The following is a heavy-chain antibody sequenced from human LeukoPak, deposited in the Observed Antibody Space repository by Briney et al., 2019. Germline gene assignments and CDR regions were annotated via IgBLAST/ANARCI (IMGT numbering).Heavy chain of an antibody. J-gene: IGHJ6*03. Sequence: GGSLRLSCAALGFTFGSHWMSWVRQTPGKGLEWVVNIKQDGGEKYYVDSGKGRFTISRENAENSLFLQMNSLRAEDTAVYYCARVPAADYYYYHVDVWGKGTTVTVSS. V-gene: IGHV3-7*01. CDR3: ARVPAADYYYYHVDV. CDR2: IKQDGGEK. CDR1: GFTFGSHW. D-gene: IGHD2-2*01.